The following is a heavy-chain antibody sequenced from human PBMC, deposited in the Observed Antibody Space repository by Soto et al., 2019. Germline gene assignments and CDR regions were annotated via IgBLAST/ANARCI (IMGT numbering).Heavy chain of an antibody. Sequence: EVQLVESGGGLVQPGGSLRLSCAASGFTFYNAWMNWVRQAPGKGLEWVGRIKRITDGGTTEYAAPVKGRFTISRDDSRNTVYLQMSSLKTEDTAVYYCTTGVMSSSNYWGQGTLVTVSS. J-gene: IGHJ4*02. V-gene: IGHV3-15*07. D-gene: IGHD6-6*01. CDR3: TTGVMSSSNY. CDR2: IKRITDGGTT. CDR1: GFTFYNAW.